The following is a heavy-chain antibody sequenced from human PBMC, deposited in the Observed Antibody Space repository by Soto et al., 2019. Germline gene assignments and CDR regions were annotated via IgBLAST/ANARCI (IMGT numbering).Heavy chain of an antibody. J-gene: IGHJ4*02. CDR3: GRVMIGTSRHTDSDY. CDR1: GASISSRDYY. CDR2: IDYNGVT. V-gene: IGHV4-39*01. D-gene: IGHD2-2*01. Sequence: SQTLSLTCSVSGASISSRDYYWGWIRQTPGKGLEWIGNIDYNGVTYYNPSLKSRVTVSKDTSKNQFSLKVASVTAADTAIYYCGRVMIGTSRHTDSDYWGQGTQVTAPQ.